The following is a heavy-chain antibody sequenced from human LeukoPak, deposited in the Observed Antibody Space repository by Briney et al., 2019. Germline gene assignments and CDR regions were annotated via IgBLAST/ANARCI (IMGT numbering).Heavy chain of an antibody. CDR1: GGSISSDSYY. J-gene: IGHJ4*02. Sequence: SETLSLTCTVSGGSISSDSYYWAWIRQPPGKGLEWIASIYYSGSTYYNPSLKSRVTISVDTSKNQFSLKLSSVTAADTAVYYCAREVASSGWYHDPGYFDYWGQGTLVTVSS. CDR3: AREVASSGWYHDPGYFDY. CDR2: IYYSGST. V-gene: IGHV4-39*07. D-gene: IGHD6-19*01.